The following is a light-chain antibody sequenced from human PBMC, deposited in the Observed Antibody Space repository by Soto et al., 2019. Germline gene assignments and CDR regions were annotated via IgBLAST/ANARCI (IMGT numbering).Light chain of an antibody. J-gene: IGLJ1*01. Sequence: QSALTQPPSASGSPGQSVTISCTGTSSDVGGSNYVSWYQQHPGKAPKLMIHEVNKRPSGVPDRFSGSKSGNTASLTVSGLQTDDEADYYCSSSADSNNFYVFGTGTKLTVL. CDR3: SSSADSNNFYV. CDR1: SSDVGGSNY. CDR2: EVN. V-gene: IGLV2-8*01.